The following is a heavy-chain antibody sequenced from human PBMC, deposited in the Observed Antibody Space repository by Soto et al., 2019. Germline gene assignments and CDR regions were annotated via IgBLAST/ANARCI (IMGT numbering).Heavy chain of an antibody. V-gene: IGHV5-51*01. CDR1: GYSFTSYW. D-gene: IGHD3-10*01. CDR3: ARVLWFGELCGYGMDV. Sequence: GESLKISCKGSGYSFTSYWIGWVRQMPGKGLEWMGIIYPGDSDTRYSPSFQGQVTISADKSISTAYLQWSSLKASDTAMYYCARVLWFGELCGYGMDVWGQGTTVTVSS. J-gene: IGHJ6*02. CDR2: IYPGDSDT.